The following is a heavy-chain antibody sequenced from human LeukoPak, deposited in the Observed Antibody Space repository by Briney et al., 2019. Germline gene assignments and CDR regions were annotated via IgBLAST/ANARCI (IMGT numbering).Heavy chain of an antibody. V-gene: IGHV4-59*01. CDR3: ARSSSGYYPDYYFDY. CDR1: GGSISSYY. D-gene: IGHD3-22*01. Sequence: PSETLSLTCTVSGGSISSYYWSWIRQPPGKGLEWIGYIYYSGSTNYNPSLKSRVTISVDTSKNQFSLKLSSVTAADTAVYYCARSSSGYYPDYYFDYWGQGTLVTASS. J-gene: IGHJ4*02. CDR2: IYYSGST.